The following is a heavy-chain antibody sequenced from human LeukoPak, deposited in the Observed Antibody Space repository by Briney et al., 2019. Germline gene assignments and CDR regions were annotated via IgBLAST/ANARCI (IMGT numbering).Heavy chain of an antibody. V-gene: IGHV3-30*12. Sequence: PGRSLRLSCAASGFTFNSFGIHWVRQAPGKGLEWVADIYYDGSNNFYLDSVKGRFTTSRDNSKNTVFLQMSSLRAEDTAVYYCARDHHPGYHDRLGFNWLDPWGQGTLVSVSS. J-gene: IGHJ5*02. CDR3: ARDHHPGYHDRLGFNWLDP. D-gene: IGHD3-22*01. CDR1: GFTFNSFG. CDR2: IYYDGSNN.